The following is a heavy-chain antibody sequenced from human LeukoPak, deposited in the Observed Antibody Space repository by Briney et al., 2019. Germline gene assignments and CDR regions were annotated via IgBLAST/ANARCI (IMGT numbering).Heavy chain of an antibody. CDR2: TTSSSSYI. J-gene: IGHJ6*03. V-gene: IGHV3-21*01. D-gene: IGHD6-13*01. CDR1: GFTFSSYN. Sequence: GGSLRLSCAASGFTFSSYNMNWVRQAPGKGLEWVSSTTSSSSYIYYADSVKGRFTISRDNAKNTLYLQMNSLRAEDTAVYYCARSAAAGFSYYSYYLDVWGKGTTVTIFS. CDR3: ARSAAAGFSYYSYYLDV.